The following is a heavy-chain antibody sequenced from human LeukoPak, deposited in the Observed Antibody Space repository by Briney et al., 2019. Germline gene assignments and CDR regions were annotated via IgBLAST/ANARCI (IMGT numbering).Heavy chain of an antibody. CDR1: GFTFSSYA. J-gene: IGHJ4*02. Sequence: PGGSLRLSCAASGFTFSSYAMSWVRQAPGKGLEWVSAISGSGGSTYYADSVKGRFTISRDNSKNTLYLQMNSLRAEDTAVYYCAKDQGWTYYHGSGSYLPYYFDYWGQGTLVTVSS. D-gene: IGHD3-10*01. CDR2: ISGSGGST. CDR3: AKDQGWTYYHGSGSYLPYYFDY. V-gene: IGHV3-23*01.